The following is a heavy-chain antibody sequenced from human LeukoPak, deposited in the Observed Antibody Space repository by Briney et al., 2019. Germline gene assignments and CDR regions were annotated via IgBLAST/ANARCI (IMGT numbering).Heavy chain of an antibody. CDR2: LNSDVNGT. J-gene: IGHJ4*02. Sequence: GGSLRLSCAASGFTFSSSWIHWVRQAPGKGLVWVSRLNSDVNGTNYADSVKGRFTVSRDNAKKTFYLQMNSLRVEDSAVYYCAKDRRGNWNYVGDLDYWGQGTLVTVSS. CDR3: AKDRRGNWNYVGDLDY. D-gene: IGHD1-7*01. V-gene: IGHV3-74*01. CDR1: GFTFSSSW.